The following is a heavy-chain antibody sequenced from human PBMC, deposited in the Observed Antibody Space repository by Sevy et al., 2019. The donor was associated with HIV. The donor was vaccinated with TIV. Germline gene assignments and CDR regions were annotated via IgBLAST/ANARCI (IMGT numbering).Heavy chain of an antibody. CDR1: GFTFRDYY. V-gene: IGHV3-11*01. Sequence: GGSLRLSCAASGFTFRDYYMSWIRQAPGKGLEWVSYISSSGSTIYYADSVKGRFTISRDNAKNSLYLQMNSLRAEDTAVYYCARGDDYGDATCDYWGQGTLVTVSS. CDR3: ARGDDYGDATCDY. D-gene: IGHD4-17*01. CDR2: ISSSGSTI. J-gene: IGHJ4*02.